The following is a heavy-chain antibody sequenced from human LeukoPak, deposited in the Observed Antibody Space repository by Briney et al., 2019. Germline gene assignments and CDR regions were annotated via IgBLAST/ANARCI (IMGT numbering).Heavy chain of an antibody. D-gene: IGHD5-12*01. CDR1: GGSISSYY. J-gene: IGHJ5*02. Sequence: PSETLSLTCTVSGGSISSYYWSWIRQPAGKGLEWIGRIYTSGSTNYNPSLKSRVTMSVDTSKNQFSLKLSSVTAADTAVYYCARDIVATVYNWFDPWGQGTLVTVSS. V-gene: IGHV4-4*07. CDR3: ARDIVATVYNWFDP. CDR2: IYTSGST.